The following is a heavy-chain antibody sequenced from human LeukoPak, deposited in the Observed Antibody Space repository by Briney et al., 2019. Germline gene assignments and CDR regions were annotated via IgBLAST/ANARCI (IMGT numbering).Heavy chain of an antibody. CDR3: ARDHGAFDY. D-gene: IGHD3-10*01. CDR1: GFTFSSFG. V-gene: IGHV3-30*04. J-gene: IGHJ4*02. Sequence: GGSLRLSCAASGFTFSSFGLHWVRQAPGRGLEWVALISPDGSYAYYADSGKGRFTISRDNSENTFYLQLTNVRSEDAAVYFCARDHGAFDYWGQGTLVTVSS. CDR2: ISPDGSYA.